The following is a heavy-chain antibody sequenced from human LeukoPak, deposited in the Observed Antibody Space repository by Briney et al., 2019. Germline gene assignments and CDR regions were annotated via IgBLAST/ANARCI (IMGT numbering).Heavy chain of an antibody. J-gene: IGHJ3*02. CDR1: GGSISSSSYY. D-gene: IGHD6-19*01. CDR3: ARLRDSSGWFWAFDI. CDR2: IYYSGSS. V-gene: IGHV4-39*01. Sequence: PSESLSLTCTVSGGSISSSSYYWGWIRQPPGKGLEWIGSIYYSGSSYYNPSLKSRVTISVDTSKNQFSLKLSSVTAADTAVYYGARLRDSSGWFWAFDIWGQGTLVTVSS.